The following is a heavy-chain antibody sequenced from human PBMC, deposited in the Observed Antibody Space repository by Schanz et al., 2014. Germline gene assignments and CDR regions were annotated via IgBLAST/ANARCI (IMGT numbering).Heavy chain of an antibody. Sequence: VQLVESGGGVVQPGGSLRLSCAASGFSFRDYGIHWVRQPPGKGLEWVAFIRYDGSNKYYADSVKGRFTISRDNSKNTLYLQMNSLRAEDTAVYYCAREGEWGYDPPRHWGQGTLVTVSS. CDR1: GFSFRDYG. CDR3: AREGEWGYDPPRH. CDR2: IRYDGSNK. D-gene: IGHD5-12*01. V-gene: IGHV3-30*02. J-gene: IGHJ4*02.